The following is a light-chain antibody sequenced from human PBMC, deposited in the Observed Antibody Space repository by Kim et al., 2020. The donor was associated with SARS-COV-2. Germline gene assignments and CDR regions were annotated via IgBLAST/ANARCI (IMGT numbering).Light chain of an antibody. V-gene: IGKV3-20*01. J-gene: IGKJ2*01. CDR1: QSVRSSY. CDR2: CAS. Sequence: EIVLTQSPGTLSLSPGERATLSCRASQSVRSSYLAWYQQKPGQAPRLLIYCASSRAAGIPDRFSGSGSGTDFTLTISRLEPEDFAVYYCQQYGSSPYTFGQGTKLEI. CDR3: QQYGSSPYT.